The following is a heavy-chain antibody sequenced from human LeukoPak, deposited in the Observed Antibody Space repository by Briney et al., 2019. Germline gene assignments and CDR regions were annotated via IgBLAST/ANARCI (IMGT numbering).Heavy chain of an antibody. D-gene: IGHD4-17*01. Sequence: SGGSLRLSCAASGFTFSSYGMHWVRQAPGKGLEWVAVISYDGSNKYYADSVKGRFTISRDNSKNTLYLQMNSLRAEDTAVYYCAKAGTTVTALDYWGQGTLVTVS. CDR2: ISYDGSNK. J-gene: IGHJ4*02. CDR3: AKAGTTVTALDY. V-gene: IGHV3-30*18. CDR1: GFTFSSYG.